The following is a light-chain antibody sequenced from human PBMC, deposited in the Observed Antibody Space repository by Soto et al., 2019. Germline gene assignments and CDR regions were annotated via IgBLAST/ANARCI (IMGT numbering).Light chain of an antibody. CDR1: QSVSSS. Sequence: EIVLTQSPGTLSLSPGERATLSCRASQSVSSSLAWYQQKPGQAPRLLIHGASSRATGIPDRFSGSGSGTDFTLTISRLEPEDFAVYYCQQYGSSPYTFGLGTKLEIK. V-gene: IGKV3-20*01. J-gene: IGKJ2*01. CDR2: GAS. CDR3: QQYGSSPYT.